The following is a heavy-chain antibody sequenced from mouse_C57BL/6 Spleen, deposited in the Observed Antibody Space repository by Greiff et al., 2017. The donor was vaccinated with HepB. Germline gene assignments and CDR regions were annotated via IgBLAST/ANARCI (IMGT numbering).Heavy chain of an antibody. CDR3: ARTYYGSSYYAMDY. D-gene: IGHD1-1*01. CDR1: GFNIKDYY. V-gene: IGHV14-2*01. J-gene: IGHJ4*01. CDR2: IDPEDGET. Sequence: EVQLVESGAELVKPGASVKLSCTASGFNIKDYYMHWVKQRTEQGLEWIGRIDPEDGETKYAPKFQGKATMTADTSSNTAYLQLSSLTSEDTAVYYCARTYYGSSYYAMDYWGQGTSVTVSS.